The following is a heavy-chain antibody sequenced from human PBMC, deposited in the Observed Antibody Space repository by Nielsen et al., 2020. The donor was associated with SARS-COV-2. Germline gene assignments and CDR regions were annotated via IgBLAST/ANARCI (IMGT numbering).Heavy chain of an antibody. CDR3: AKDCSGGTCYDY. CDR2: IYSGGRST. D-gene: IGHD2-15*01. J-gene: IGHJ4*02. V-gene: IGHV3-23*03. CDR1: GFTFRSYA. Sequence: GESLKISCAASGFTFRSYAMSWVRQAPGKGLEWVSVIYSGGRSTYYADSVKGRFTISRDNSKNTLYLQMNSLRAEDTAVYYCAKDCSGGTCYDYWGQGTLVTVSS.